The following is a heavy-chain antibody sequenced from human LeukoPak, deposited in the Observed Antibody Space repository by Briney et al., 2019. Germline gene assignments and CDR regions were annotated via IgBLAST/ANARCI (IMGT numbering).Heavy chain of an antibody. V-gene: IGHV3-23*01. CDR2: IGSRGGST. CDR3: AKVVPMTSVTRVFRSRTYYYYYMDV. CDR1: GFTFSSYA. D-gene: IGHD4-17*01. J-gene: IGHJ6*03. Sequence: GDSLRLSCAASGFTFSSYAMSWVRQAPGKGLEWVSAIGSRGGSTYYADSVKGRFTISRDNSKNTLYLQMNSLRAEDTAGYYCAKVVPMTSVTRVFRSRTYYYYYMDVWGKGTTVTVSS.